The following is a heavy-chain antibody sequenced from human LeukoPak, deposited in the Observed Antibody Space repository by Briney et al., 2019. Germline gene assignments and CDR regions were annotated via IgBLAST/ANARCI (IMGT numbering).Heavy chain of an antibody. CDR2: IYYSGST. Sequence: SETLSLTCTVSGGSISSSYRSWIRQPPGKGLEWIGYIYYSGSTSYNPSLKSRVTISVDTSKNQFSLKLRSVTAADTAVYYCARYGSSGWYIDHWGQGTLVTVSS. CDR1: GGSISSSY. J-gene: IGHJ4*02. D-gene: IGHD6-19*01. V-gene: IGHV4-59*08. CDR3: ARYGSSGWYIDH.